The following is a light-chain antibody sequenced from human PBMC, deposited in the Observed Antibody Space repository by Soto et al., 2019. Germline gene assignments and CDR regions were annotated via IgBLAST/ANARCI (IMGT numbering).Light chain of an antibody. V-gene: IGKV3-11*01. CDR1: QSVSSY. CDR2: DAS. Sequence: EIVLTQSPSTLSLSPGERATLSCRASQSVSSYLAWYQQKPGQAPRLLIYDASNRVTGIPARFSGSGSGTDLSLTISSLEPEDFAVYYCQQRSNWPPYTFGQGTKLEIK. CDR3: QQRSNWPPYT. J-gene: IGKJ2*01.